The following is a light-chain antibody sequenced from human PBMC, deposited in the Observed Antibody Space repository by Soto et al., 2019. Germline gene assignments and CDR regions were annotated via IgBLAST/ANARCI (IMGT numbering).Light chain of an antibody. CDR3: QQVSSFSSIT. V-gene: IGKV1-9*01. Sequence: SPSFLSASVGDRVTITCRASQDINIYLAWYQQKPGKAPKLLIYTASTLQRGVPSRFSGSGSGTEFTLTISSLQPEDFAIYFCQQVSSFSSITFGQGTRLEIK. CDR2: TAS. J-gene: IGKJ5*01. CDR1: QDINIY.